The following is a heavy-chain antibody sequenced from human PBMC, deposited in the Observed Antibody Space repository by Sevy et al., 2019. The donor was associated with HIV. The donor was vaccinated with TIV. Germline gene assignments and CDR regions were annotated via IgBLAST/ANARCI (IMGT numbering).Heavy chain of an antibody. D-gene: IGHD3-10*01. CDR1: GATFSGSA. J-gene: IGHJ4*02. CDR2: IRSRAKNYVT. CDR3: TSGGFSQKTGLYVDY. V-gene: IGHV3-73*01. Sequence: GGSLRLSCAASGATFSGSAIHWVRQPSGKGLEWVGRIRSRAKNYVTEYGAPVKGRFSISRDDSKNTTYLQMNSLKTEDTATYFCTSGGFSQKTGLYVDYWGPGTLVTVSS.